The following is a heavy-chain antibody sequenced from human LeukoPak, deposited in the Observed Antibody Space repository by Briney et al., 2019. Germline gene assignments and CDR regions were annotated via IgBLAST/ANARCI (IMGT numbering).Heavy chain of an antibody. D-gene: IGHD1-26*01. Sequence: PGASVTVSCKASGYTFTNYGINWVRQAPGQGREWMGWISAYNGNTNYAQKLQGRVTMTTATSTSTAYMELRSLRSDDTAVYYCARDLDQYSGRFGGFGHDFWGQGTLVTVSS. CDR2: ISAYNGNT. V-gene: IGHV1-18*01. J-gene: IGHJ4*02. CDR3: ARDLDQYSGRFGGFGHDF. CDR1: GYTFTNYG.